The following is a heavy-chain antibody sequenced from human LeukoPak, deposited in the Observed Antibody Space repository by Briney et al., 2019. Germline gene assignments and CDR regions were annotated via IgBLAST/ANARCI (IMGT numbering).Heavy chain of an antibody. V-gene: IGHV3-23*01. CDR3: AKDRGDIVVVPAAYDY. CDR2: ISGSGGDT. CDR1: AFTFNNFA. D-gene: IGHD2-2*01. Sequence: GGSLRLSCAASAFTFNNFAMNWVRQGPGMGLEWVSTISGSGGDTYYASSVKGRFTISRDNSKNTLYLRMNSLRDEDTAVYYCAKDRGDIVVVPAAYDYWGQGTLVTVSS. J-gene: IGHJ4*02.